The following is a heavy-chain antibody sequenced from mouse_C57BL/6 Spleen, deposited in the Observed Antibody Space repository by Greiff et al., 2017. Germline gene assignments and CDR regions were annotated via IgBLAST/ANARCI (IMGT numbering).Heavy chain of an antibody. CDR1: GYTFTDYY. Sequence: EVQRVESGPVLVKPGASVKMSCKASGYTFTDYYMNWVKQSHGKSLEWIGVINPYNGGTSYNQKFKGKATLTVDKSSSTAYMELNSLTSEDSAVYYCAGDSSGFFAYWGQGTLVTVSA. CDR3: AGDSSGFFAY. D-gene: IGHD3-2*02. CDR2: INPYNGGT. V-gene: IGHV1-19*01. J-gene: IGHJ3*01.